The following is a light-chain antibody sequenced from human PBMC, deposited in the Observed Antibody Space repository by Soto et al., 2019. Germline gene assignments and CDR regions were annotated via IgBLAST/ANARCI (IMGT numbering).Light chain of an antibody. J-gene: IGKJ1*01. V-gene: IGKV3-15*01. CDR3: QQRSNWPRT. Sequence: EIVMTQSPATLSVSPGEGATLSCRASQSVDNNLAWYQQRPGQAPRLLIYGASTRATGIPARFSGGGSGTEFTLTISSLQSEDFAVYYCQQRSNWPRTFGQGTKVEIK. CDR2: GAS. CDR1: QSVDNN.